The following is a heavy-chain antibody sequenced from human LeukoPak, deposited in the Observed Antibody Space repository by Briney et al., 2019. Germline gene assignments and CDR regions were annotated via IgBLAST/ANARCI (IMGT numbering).Heavy chain of an antibody. D-gene: IGHD3-16*02. V-gene: IGHV3-23*01. CDR1: GFTFDDYA. J-gene: IGHJ4*02. CDR3: AKEDKYGTYRYNLFDY. Sequence: GRSLRLSCAASGFTFDDYAMHWVWQAPGKGLEWVSGISDSGDTTYYADSVKGRFTIFRDNSKNTLYLQMNSLRAEDTAVYYCAKEDKYGTYRYNLFDYWGQGTLVTVSS. CDR2: ISDSGDTT.